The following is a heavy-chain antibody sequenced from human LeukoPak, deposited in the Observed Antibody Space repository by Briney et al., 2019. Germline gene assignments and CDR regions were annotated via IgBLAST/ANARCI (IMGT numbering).Heavy chain of an antibody. CDR3: ARDHEVDSSGYHPIYWFDP. V-gene: IGHV1-69*13. D-gene: IGHD3-22*01. CDR1: GGTFSSYA. Sequence: ASVKVSCKASGGTFSSYAISWVRQAPGQGLEWMGGIIPIFGTANYAQKFQGRVTITADESTSTAYMELSSLRSEDTAVYYCARDHEVDSSGYHPIYWFDPWGQGTLVTVSS. J-gene: IGHJ5*02. CDR2: IIPIFGTA.